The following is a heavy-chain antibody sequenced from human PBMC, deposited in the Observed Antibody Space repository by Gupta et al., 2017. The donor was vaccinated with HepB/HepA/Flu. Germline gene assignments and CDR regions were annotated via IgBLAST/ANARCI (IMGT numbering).Heavy chain of an antibody. V-gene: IGHV3-21*02. Sequence: EVQLVESGGGLVKPGGSLRFSCAASGFPFSRYDMNWVRQAPGKGLEWVSSIRITSYIYYADSLKGRFTISRDNAKNSLYLEMNNLRAEDTAVYYCARAISSEALDIWGQGTMVTVSS. CDR1: GFPFSRYD. J-gene: IGHJ3*02. CDR2: IRITSYI. D-gene: IGHD3-10*01. CDR3: ARAISSEALDI.